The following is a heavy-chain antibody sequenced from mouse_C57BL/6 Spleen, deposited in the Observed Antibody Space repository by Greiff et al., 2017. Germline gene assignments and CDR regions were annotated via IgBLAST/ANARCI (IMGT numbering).Heavy chain of an antibody. V-gene: IGHV1-39*01. Sequence: VQLKQSGPELVKPGASVKISCKASGYSFTDYNMNWVKQSNGKSLEWIGVINPNYGTTSYNQKFKGKATLTVDKSSSTAYMQLNSLTSEDSAVYYCARPITTVDAMDFWGQGTSVTVSS. D-gene: IGHD1-1*01. CDR1: GYSFTDYN. CDR3: ARPITTVDAMDF. CDR2: INPNYGTT. J-gene: IGHJ4*01.